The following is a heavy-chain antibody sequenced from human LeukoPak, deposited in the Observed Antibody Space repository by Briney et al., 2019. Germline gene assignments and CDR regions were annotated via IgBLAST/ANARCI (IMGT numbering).Heavy chain of an antibody. Sequence: SVKVSCKASGGTFSSYAISWVRQAPGQGLEWMGRIIPILGIANYAQKFQGRVTITADKSTSTAYMELSSLRSEDTAVYYCARAYDILTGYHDWGQGTLVTVSS. V-gene: IGHV1-69*04. CDR2: IIPILGIA. CDR3: ARAYDILTGYHD. CDR1: GGTFSSYA. J-gene: IGHJ4*02. D-gene: IGHD3-9*01.